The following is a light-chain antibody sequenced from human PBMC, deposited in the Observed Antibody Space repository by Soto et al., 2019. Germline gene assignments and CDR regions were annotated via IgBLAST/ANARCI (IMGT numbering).Light chain of an antibody. CDR2: DAS. CDR1: QSVRSY. CDR3: QHYNSYSEA. Sequence: EIVLKQSPATLSFSPGERATLSCRASQSVRSYLAWYQQKPGQAPRLLIYDASNRATGIPARFRGSGYGTEFTLTISSLQHDDFATYYCQHYNSYSEAFGHGTKVDTK. J-gene: IGKJ1*01. V-gene: IGKV3-11*01.